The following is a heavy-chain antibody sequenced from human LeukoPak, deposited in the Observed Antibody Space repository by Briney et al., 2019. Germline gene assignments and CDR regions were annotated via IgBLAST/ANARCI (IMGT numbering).Heavy chain of an antibody. V-gene: IGHV3-7*01. CDR1: GFTFSNYW. CDR2: IKQGGSEK. J-gene: IGHJ6*02. Sequence: GGSLRLSCAASGFTFSNYWMSWVRQAPGMGLEWVANIKQGGSEKYYVDSVKGRFTISRDNAKNSLYLQMNSLRAEDTAVYYCAKGYCSSTSCYFHYYGMDVWGQGTTVTVSS. CDR3: AKGYCSSTSCYFHYYGMDV. D-gene: IGHD2-2*01.